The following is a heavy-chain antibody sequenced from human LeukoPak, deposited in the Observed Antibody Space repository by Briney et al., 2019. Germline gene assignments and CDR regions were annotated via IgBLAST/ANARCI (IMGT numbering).Heavy chain of an antibody. CDR3: ARHLSGITGYTYGRGIDY. CDR2: ITGSSNSI. Sequence: GGSLRLSCAASGFTVSSNYMSWVRQAPGKGLEWVSSITGSSNSIDFADSVKGRFTISRDNAKTSLYLQMNSLRAEDTAVYYCARHLSGITGYTYGRGIDYWGQGTLVTVSS. J-gene: IGHJ4*02. CDR1: GFTVSSNY. D-gene: IGHD5-18*01. V-gene: IGHV3-21*01.